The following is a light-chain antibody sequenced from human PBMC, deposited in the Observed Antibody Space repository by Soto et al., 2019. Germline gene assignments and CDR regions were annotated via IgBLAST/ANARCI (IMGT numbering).Light chain of an antibody. CDR3: QQDNNWTPWT. CDR2: GAS. CDR1: QSVSSN. V-gene: IGKV3-15*01. Sequence: EIVMTQSPATLSVSPGERATLSCRASQSVSSNLAWYQQKPGQAPRLLIYGASTRATVIPARFSGSGSGTELTLTISSLQSEDFAVYYCQQDNNWTPWTFGQGTKVDIK. J-gene: IGKJ1*01.